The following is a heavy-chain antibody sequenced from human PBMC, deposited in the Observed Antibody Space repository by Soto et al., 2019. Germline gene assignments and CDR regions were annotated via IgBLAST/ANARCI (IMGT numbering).Heavy chain of an antibody. J-gene: IGHJ5*02. V-gene: IGHV1-8*01. CDR2: MNPNSGNT. D-gene: IGHD3-3*01. CDR1: GYTFTSYD. Sequence: GASVKVSCKASGYTFTSYDINWVRQATGQGLEWMGWMNPNSGNTGYAQKFQGRVTMTRNTSISTAYMELSSLRSEDTAVYYCARDFTTRDGFDPWGQGTLVTVSS. CDR3: ARDFTTRDGFDP.